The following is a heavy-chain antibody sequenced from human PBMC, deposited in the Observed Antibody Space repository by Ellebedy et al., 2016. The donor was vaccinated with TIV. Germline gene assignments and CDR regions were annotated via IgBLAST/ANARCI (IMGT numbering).Heavy chain of an antibody. D-gene: IGHD3-22*01. J-gene: IGHJ2*01. CDR1: GASISSSSYY. V-gene: IGHV4-39*01. Sequence: MPSETLSLTCTVSGASISSSSYYWGWIRQPPGKGLEWIGSIYYSGNTYYNTSLKSRVTISVDTSKNQFSLKLTSVTAADTAVYYCARNQYHFDSSGYSYEGWYFDLWGRGTLVTVSS. CDR3: ARNQYHFDSSGYSYEGWYFDL. CDR2: IYYSGNT.